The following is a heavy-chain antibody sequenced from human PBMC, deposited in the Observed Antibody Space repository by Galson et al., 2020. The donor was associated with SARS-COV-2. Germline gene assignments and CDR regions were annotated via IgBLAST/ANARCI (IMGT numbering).Heavy chain of an antibody. V-gene: IGHV3-48*02. J-gene: IGHJ6*02. D-gene: IGHD2-21*01. Sequence: GGSLRLSCAASGFSLSSYSMNWVRQVPGKGLEWVSYISSDVDNIYYADSAKGRFTISRDNTKNSLYLQMNSLRDEDTAVYYCARDDKPPPSLVDYYYYYFGMDVWGQGTTVTVSS. CDR3: ARDDKPPPSLVDYYYYYFGMDV. CDR2: ISSDVDNI. CDR1: GFSLSSYS.